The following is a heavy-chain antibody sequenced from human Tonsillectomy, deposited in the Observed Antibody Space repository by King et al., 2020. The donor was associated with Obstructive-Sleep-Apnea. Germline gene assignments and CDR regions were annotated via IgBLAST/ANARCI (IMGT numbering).Heavy chain of an antibody. J-gene: IGHJ4*02. V-gene: IGHV4-39*07. CDR1: GGSISSSSYH. CDR3: ARYSGTYSPFDC. Sequence: QLQESGPGLVKPSETLSLTCIVSGGSISSSSYHWGWIRQPPGTGLEWIGSIHYSGTTYYNPSLKSRVTISVDTSKNQFSLKLSSVTAAVTAVYYCARYSGTYSPFDCWGQGTLVTVSS. D-gene: IGHD1-26*01. CDR2: IHYSGTT.